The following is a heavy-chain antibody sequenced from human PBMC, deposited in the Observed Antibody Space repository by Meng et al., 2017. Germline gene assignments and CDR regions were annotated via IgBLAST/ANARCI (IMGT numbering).Heavy chain of an antibody. Sequence: SETLSLTCTVSGGSISSYYWSWIRQPPGKGLEWIGYSYYSGSTNYNPSLKSRVTISVDTSKNQFTRKLSSVTAADTAVYYCAGQKMGANGHGIDYWGQGTLVTVSS. J-gene: IGHJ4*02. D-gene: IGHD1-26*01. CDR2: SYYSGST. CDR3: AGQKMGANGHGIDY. CDR1: GGSISSYY. V-gene: IGHV4-59*01.